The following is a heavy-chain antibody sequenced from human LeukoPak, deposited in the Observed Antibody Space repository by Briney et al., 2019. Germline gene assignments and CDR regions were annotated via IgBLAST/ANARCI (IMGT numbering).Heavy chain of an antibody. V-gene: IGHV1-8*03. CDR2: MNPNSGNT. CDR1: GYTFTSYD. J-gene: IGHJ4*02. Sequence: ASVKVSCKASGYTFTSYDINWVRQATGQGLEWMGWMNPNSGNTGYAQKFQGRVTITGNTSISTAYMELSSLRSEDTAVYYCARSEPTVVTIDYWGQGTLVTVSS. CDR3: ARSEPTVVTIDY. D-gene: IGHD4-23*01.